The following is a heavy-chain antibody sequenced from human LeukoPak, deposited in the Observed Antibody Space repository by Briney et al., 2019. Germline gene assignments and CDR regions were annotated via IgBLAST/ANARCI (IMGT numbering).Heavy chain of an antibody. V-gene: IGHV3-9*01. D-gene: IGHD6-19*01. Sequence: GGSLRLSCAASGFTFDDYAMHWVRQTPGKVLEWFSGISWNSGSIGYADSVKGRFTISRDNAKNSLYLQMNSLRAEDTAVYYCARVISVAGYDYWGQGTLVTVSS. J-gene: IGHJ4*02. CDR2: ISWNSGSI. CDR1: GFTFDDYA. CDR3: ARVISVAGYDY.